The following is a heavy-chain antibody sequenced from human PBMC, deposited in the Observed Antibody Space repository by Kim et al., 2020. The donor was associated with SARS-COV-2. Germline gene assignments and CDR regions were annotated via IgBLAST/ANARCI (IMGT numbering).Heavy chain of an antibody. CDR2: IYSDGST. V-gene: IGHV3-53*01. CDR3: GRGHNRAVDS. Sequence: GGSLRLSCAASGFTVSSNYMNWVRQAPGKGLEWVSVIYSDGSTFYADSAKGGFTIPRDNSNNTVHLQMNSLSAEDTAVYYCGRGHNRAVDSWGPGALVT. D-gene: IGHD1-20*01. CDR1: GFTVSSNY. J-gene: IGHJ4*02.